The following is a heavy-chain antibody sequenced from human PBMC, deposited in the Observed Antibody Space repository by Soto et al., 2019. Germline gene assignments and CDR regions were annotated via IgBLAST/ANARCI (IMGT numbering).Heavy chain of an antibody. V-gene: IGHV4-39*01. Sequence: PSETLSLTCAVYGGSFSSYYWGWIRQPPGKGLEWIGSIYYSGSTYYNPSLKSRVTISVDTSKNQFSLKLSSVTAADTAVYYCARIYCSGGSCYDGVIDYWGQGTLVTVSS. CDR1: GGSFSSYY. CDR3: ARIYCSGGSCYDGVIDY. CDR2: IYYSGST. D-gene: IGHD2-15*01. J-gene: IGHJ4*02.